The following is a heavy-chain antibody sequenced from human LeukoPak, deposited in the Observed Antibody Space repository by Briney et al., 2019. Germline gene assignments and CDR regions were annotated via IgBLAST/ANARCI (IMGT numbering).Heavy chain of an antibody. CDR1: GYTFTDYY. Sequence: ASVKISCKVSGYTFTDYYMHWVQQAPGKGLEWMGLVDPEDGETIYAEKFQGRVTITADTSTDTAYMELSSLRSEDTAVYYCARRMGDAFDIWGQGTMVTVSS. V-gene: IGHV1-69-2*01. CDR2: VDPEDGET. CDR3: ARRMGDAFDI. J-gene: IGHJ3*02.